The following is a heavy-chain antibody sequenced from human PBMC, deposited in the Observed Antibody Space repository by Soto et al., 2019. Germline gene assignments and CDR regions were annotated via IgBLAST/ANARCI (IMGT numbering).Heavy chain of an antibody. V-gene: IGHV1-3*01. D-gene: IGHD3-3*01. CDR1: GYTFTSHT. J-gene: IGHJ4*02. CDR3: AREPEDGVPGDY. CDR2: IIVSNGSP. Sequence: QVQLVQSGAEVKEPGASVRVSCKASGYTFTSHTLHWARQAPGQGLEWMGWIIVSNGSPRYAPQFQGRVTFGRDTSATTAYMELSSLTSEDTAVYYCAREPEDGVPGDYWGQGTLVVFSS.